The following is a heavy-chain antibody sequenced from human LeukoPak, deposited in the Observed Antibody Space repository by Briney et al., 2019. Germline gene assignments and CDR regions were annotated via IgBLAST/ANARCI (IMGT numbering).Heavy chain of an antibody. D-gene: IGHD2/OR15-2a*01. CDR2: ISSSSSYI. J-gene: IGHJ6*03. V-gene: IGHV3-21*01. CDR1: GFTFSSYT. Sequence: GGSLRLSCAASGFTFSSYTMNWVRLAPGKGLEWVSSISSSSSYIYYADSMKGRFAISRDNAKNSLYLQMNSLRAEDTAVYYCARTERPVRYETILSHMDVWGKGTTVTVSS. CDR3: ARTERPVRYETILSHMDV.